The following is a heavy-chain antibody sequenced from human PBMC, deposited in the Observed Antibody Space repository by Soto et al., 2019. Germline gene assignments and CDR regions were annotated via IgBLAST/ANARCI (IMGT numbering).Heavy chain of an antibody. CDR2: IYYSGST. Sequence: SETLSLTCTVSGGSISSYYWSWIRQPPGKGLEWIGYIYYSGSTNYNPSLKSRVTISRDNAKNSLYLQMNSLRAEDTAVYYCARDRGYDAHDYYYNAMDVWGQGTTVTVSS. CDR3: ARDRGYDAHDYYYNAMDV. D-gene: IGHD2-15*01. CDR1: GGSISSYY. V-gene: IGHV4-59*12. J-gene: IGHJ6*02.